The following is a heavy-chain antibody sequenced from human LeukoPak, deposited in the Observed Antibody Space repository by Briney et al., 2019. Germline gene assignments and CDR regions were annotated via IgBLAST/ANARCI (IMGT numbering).Heavy chain of an antibody. CDR3: ARGGYSSSRLYYYYYMDV. CDR2: ISGSGGST. V-gene: IGHV3-23*01. D-gene: IGHD6-6*01. Sequence: GGSLRLSCAASGFTFSSYAMSWVRQAPGKGLEWVSAISGSGGSTYYADSVKGRFTISRDNAKNSLYLQMNSLRAEDTAVYYCARGGYSSSRLYYYYYMDVWGKGTTVTVSS. J-gene: IGHJ6*03. CDR1: GFTFSSYA.